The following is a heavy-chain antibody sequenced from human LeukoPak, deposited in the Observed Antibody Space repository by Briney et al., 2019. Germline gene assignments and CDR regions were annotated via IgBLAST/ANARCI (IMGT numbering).Heavy chain of an antibody. D-gene: IGHD6-13*01. J-gene: IGHJ6*02. V-gene: IGHV3-33*06. CDR3: AKVLGSTWRSGMDV. CDR2: IWYDGSNE. Sequence: GSLRLSCAASGFTFSSYGMHWVRQAPGKGLEWVAVIWYDGSNEYFVDSVKGRFTISRDNSKNTLYLQMNSLRAEDTAVYYCAKVLGSTWRSGMDVWGQGTTVTVSS. CDR1: GFTFSSYG.